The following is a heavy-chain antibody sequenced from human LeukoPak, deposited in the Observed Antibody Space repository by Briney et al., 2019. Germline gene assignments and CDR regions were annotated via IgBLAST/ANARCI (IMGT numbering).Heavy chain of an antibody. CDR1: GFPFSSYG. CDR2: LPYDGRNE. V-gene: IGHV3-30*18. Sequence: GGSLRLSCGPSGFPFSSYGMHWVRQATGKGLEWVAILPYDGRNEYCEASGKGRFTTSRDDSKNTLYLQMNRRRAEDTAVYYCAKVFGDVLPLTTWGQGTLVSVSS. CDR3: AKVFGDVLPLTT. J-gene: IGHJ5*02. D-gene: IGHD3-16*01.